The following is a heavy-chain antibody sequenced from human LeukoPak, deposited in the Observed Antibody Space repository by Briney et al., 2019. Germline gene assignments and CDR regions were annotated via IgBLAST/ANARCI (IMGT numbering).Heavy chain of an antibody. CDR3: ARVSPLGYYDFWSGHDY. CDR2: ISSSSSYI. V-gene: IGHV3-21*01. D-gene: IGHD3-3*01. Sequence: GGSLRLSCAASGFTFSSYSMIWVRQAPGKGLEWASSISSSSSYIYYADSVKGRFTISRDNAKNSLYLQMNSLRAEDTAVYYCARVSPLGYYDFWSGHDYWGQGTLVTVSS. CDR1: GFTFSSYS. J-gene: IGHJ4*02.